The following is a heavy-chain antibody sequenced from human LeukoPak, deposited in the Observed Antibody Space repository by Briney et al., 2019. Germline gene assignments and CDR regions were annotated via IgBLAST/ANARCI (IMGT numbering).Heavy chain of an antibody. V-gene: IGHV1-3*01. Sequence: ASVKVSCKASGYTFTNYAVNWLRQAPGQRLEWMGWINAGNGDTKFSQNYQARVTITRDASASTAYMELSSLRSEDTAVYYCARAHGYCSGGSCWWFDPWGQGTLVTVSS. D-gene: IGHD2-15*01. J-gene: IGHJ5*02. CDR2: INAGNGDT. CDR3: ARAHGYCSGGSCWWFDP. CDR1: GYTFTNYA.